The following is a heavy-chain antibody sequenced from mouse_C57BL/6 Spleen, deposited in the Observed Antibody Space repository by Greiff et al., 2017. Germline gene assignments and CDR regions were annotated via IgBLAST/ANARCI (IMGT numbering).Heavy chain of an antibody. CDR3: ARRNYYGSSYGYFDV. D-gene: IGHD1-1*01. CDR2: ISSGGSYT. Sequence: GHLVESGGDLVKPGGSLKLSCAASGFTFSSYGMSWVRQTPDKRLEWVATISSGGSYTYYPDSVKGRFTISRDNAKNTLYLQMSSLKSEDTAMYYCARRNYYGSSYGYFDVWGTGTTVTVSS. CDR1: GFTFSSYG. J-gene: IGHJ1*03. V-gene: IGHV5-6*02.